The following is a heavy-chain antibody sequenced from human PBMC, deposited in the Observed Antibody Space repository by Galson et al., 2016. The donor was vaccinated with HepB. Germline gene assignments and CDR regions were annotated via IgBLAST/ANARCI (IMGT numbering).Heavy chain of an antibody. CDR1: GGTFSGYA. J-gene: IGHJ3*01. Sequence: SVKVSCKASGGTFSGYAISWVRQAPGQGLEWMGWINPKSGGTNYAQKFHDWVTMTRDTSISTAYMEVRRLRFDDTAVYYCARTRYPFEYDWGSYRPNDAFEVWGQGTMVTVSS. CDR2: INPKSGGT. D-gene: IGHD3-16*02. V-gene: IGHV1-2*04. CDR3: ARTRYPFEYDWGSYRPNDAFEV.